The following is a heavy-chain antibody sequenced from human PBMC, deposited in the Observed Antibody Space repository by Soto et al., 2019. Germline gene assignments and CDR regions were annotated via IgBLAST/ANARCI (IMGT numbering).Heavy chain of an antibody. J-gene: IGHJ3*01. CDR2: ISYTGST. CDR3: AKHFGETGYSDLELLAFDL. Sequence: QVQLQESGPGLVKPSETLSLTCSVSGGSISSYYWSWIRQPPGKGLEWIGYISYTGSTNYNPSLKIRCTTSQDTSKTQFSLKLNSVTVADTAVYYRAKHFGETGYSDLELLAFDLWGQGTKVSVSS. CDR1: GGSISSYY. D-gene: IGHD3-10*01. V-gene: IGHV4-59*08.